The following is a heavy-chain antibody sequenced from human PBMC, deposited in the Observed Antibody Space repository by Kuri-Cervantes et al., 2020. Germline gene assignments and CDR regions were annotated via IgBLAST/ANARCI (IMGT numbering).Heavy chain of an antibody. V-gene: IGHV1-3*01. Sequence: ASVKVSCKASGYTFTSYAMHWVRQAPGQRLEWMGWINGGNGNTKYSQKFQGRVTITRDTSASTAYMELSSLRSEDTAVYYCASGYVFGMDVWGQGTAVTVSS. D-gene: IGHD3-22*01. J-gene: IGHJ6*02. CDR2: INGGNGNT. CDR1: GYTFTSYA. CDR3: ASGYVFGMDV.